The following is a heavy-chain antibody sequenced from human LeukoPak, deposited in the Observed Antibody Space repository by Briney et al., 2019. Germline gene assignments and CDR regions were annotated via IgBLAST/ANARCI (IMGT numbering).Heavy chain of an antibody. J-gene: IGHJ5*02. D-gene: IGHD3-22*01. Sequence: SVKVSCKASGGTFSSYAISWVRQAPGQGLEWMGGIIPIFGTANYAQKFQGRVTVTTDESTSTAYMELSSLRSEDTAVYYCASRGGYYDSSGVVPPSNWFDPWGQGTLVTVSS. CDR3: ASRGGYYDSSGVVPPSNWFDP. CDR2: IIPIFGTA. V-gene: IGHV1-69*05. CDR1: GGTFSSYA.